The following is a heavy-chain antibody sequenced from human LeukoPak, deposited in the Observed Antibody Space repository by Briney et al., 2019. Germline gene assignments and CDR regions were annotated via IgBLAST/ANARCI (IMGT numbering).Heavy chain of an antibody. V-gene: IGHV4-39*01. CDR3: ARLSRIAAAGPFFDY. D-gene: IGHD6-13*01. Sequence: SETLSLTCTVSGGSISSSSYYWGWIRQPPGKGLEWIGSIYYSGSTYYNPSLKSRVTISVDTSKNQFSLKLSSVTAADTAVYYCARLSRIAAAGPFFDYWGQGTLVTVSS. J-gene: IGHJ4*02. CDR2: IYYSGST. CDR1: GGSISSSSYY.